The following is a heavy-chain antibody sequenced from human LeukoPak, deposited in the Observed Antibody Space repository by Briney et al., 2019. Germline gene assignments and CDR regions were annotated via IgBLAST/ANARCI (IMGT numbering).Heavy chain of an antibody. CDR1: GGSISSSSYY. D-gene: IGHD3-22*01. CDR2: IYYSGST. V-gene: IGHV4-39*07. J-gene: IGHJ3*02. Sequence: PSETLSLTCTVSGGSISSSSYYWGWIRQPPGKGLEWIGSIYYSGSTNYNPSLKSRVTISVDTSKNQFSLKLSSVTAADTAVYYCARFEGGYYFTDAFDIWGQGTMVTVSS. CDR3: ARFEGGYYFTDAFDI.